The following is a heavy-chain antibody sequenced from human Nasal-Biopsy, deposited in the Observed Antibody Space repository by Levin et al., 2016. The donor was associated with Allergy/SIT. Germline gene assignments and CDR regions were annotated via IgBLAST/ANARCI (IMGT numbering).Heavy chain of an antibody. CDR1: GFSLRTNGVG. CDR3: AHTWRDPYNYYGMDV. J-gene: IGHJ6*02. V-gene: IGHV2-5*02. CDR2: IYWDDDK. Sequence: SGPTLVKPTQTLTLTCTFSGFSLRTNGVGVAWIRQPPGKALEWLALIYWDDDKYYSPSLKSSLTITKDASRNQVVLTMTNVGPADTATYYCAHTWRDPYNYYGMDVWGQGTTVTVSS. D-gene: IGHD1-14*01.